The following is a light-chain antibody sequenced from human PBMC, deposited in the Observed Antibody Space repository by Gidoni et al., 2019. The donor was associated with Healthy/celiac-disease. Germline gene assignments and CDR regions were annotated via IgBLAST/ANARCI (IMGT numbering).Light chain of an antibody. CDR1: QSVSSY. J-gene: IGKJ3*01. CDR3: RQRSNWLFT. Sequence: DIVLTQSPATLSLSPGERATLSCRASQSVSSYLAWYQQKPGQAASLLMYDASNRATGIPARCISGGSGTDVSLIIISLVPAEFAVSYCRQRSNWLFTFGPGTKVEIK. CDR2: DAS. V-gene: IGKV3-11*01.